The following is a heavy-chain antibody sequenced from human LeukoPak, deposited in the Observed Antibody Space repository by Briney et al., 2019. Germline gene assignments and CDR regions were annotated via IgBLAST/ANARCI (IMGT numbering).Heavy chain of an antibody. D-gene: IGHD6-19*01. CDR1: GFTFTSYD. V-gene: IGHV1-8*01. J-gene: IGHJ5*02. Sequence: ASVKVSCKASGFTFTSYDINWVRQATGQGLEWMGWMNPNSGNTGYAQKFQGRVTMTRNTSISTAYMELSSLRSEDTAVYYCARAAQPGYSSGWYRGYNWFDPWGQGTLITVSS. CDR3: ARAAQPGYSSGWYRGYNWFDP. CDR2: MNPNSGNT.